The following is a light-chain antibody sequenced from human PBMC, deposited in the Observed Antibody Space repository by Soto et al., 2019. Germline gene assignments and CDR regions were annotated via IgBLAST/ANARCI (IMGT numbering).Light chain of an antibody. J-gene: IGKJ5*01. Sequence: EIVVTQSPATLSLSLVKRDNLSCNPSQSVKTFLVWYQQRPGQAPRLLIHDASHRAAGIPARFSGSGFGTDFTLTISSLEPEDAAVYYCQQRSHWPPITFGQGTRLEIK. CDR1: QSVKTF. CDR3: QQRSHWPPIT. V-gene: IGKV3-11*01. CDR2: DAS.